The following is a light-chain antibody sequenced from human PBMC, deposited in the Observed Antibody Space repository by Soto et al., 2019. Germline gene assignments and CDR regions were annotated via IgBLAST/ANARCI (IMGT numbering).Light chain of an antibody. J-gene: IGLJ1*01. CDR1: SGDIGRYNR. CDR3: SSYTNINTRACV. Sequence: QSVLTQPASVSGSRGQSITIPCTGTSGDIGRYNRVSWYQQHPGKAPKLIIYADTERPSGVSNRFSGSKSGNTASLTISGLQAEDEAEYYCSSYTNINTRACVFGTGTKVTVL. CDR2: ADT. V-gene: IGLV2-14*02.